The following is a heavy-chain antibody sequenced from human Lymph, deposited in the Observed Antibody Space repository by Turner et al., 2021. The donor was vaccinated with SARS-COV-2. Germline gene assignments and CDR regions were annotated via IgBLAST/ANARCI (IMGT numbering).Heavy chain of an antibody. CDR3: ARSRDLQSMVRGVDPFDY. Sequence: QVQLVQSGAAVKKPGASVKVSCKASGYTFTGYSIHWVRQAPGQGLEWMGWINPNSGGTNDAQRFKGRVTMTRETSLSTAYMQLSRRRSDETAVYYCARSRDLQSMVRGVDPFDYWGQGTLVTVSS. J-gene: IGHJ4*02. CDR2: INPNSGGT. V-gene: IGHV1-2*02. CDR1: GYTFTGYS. D-gene: IGHD3-10*01.